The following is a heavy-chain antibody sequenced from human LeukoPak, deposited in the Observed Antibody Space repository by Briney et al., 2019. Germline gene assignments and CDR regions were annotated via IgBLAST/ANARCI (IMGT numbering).Heavy chain of an antibody. J-gene: IGHJ5*02. Sequence: KPSETLSLTCTVSGGSISSSSYYWGWMRQPPGKGLEWIGSIYYSGSTYYNPSLKSRVTISVDTSKNQFSLKLSSVTAADTAVYYCASILTTFDFWSGANWFDPWGQGTLVTVSS. V-gene: IGHV4-39*01. D-gene: IGHD3-3*01. CDR2: IYYSGST. CDR1: GGSISSSSYY. CDR3: ASILTTFDFWSGANWFDP.